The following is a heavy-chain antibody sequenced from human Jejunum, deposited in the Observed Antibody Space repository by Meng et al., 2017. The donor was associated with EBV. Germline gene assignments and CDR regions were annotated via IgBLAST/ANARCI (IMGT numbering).Heavy chain of an antibody. Sequence: QSGAGLVKPSEPLSRTGVVKGGSFSGYYWTWIRQTPVTWLDFMGQINHGYRTNYNPSHKSRVTVSVDTSKNQFSLRLTSVTDADTAVYYCARVAYDEAFAGWFDPWGQGTLVTVSS. CDR2: INHGYRT. CDR3: ARVAYDEAFAGWFDP. J-gene: IGHJ5*02. D-gene: IGHD5-12*01. CDR1: GGSFSGYY. V-gene: IGHV4-34*01.